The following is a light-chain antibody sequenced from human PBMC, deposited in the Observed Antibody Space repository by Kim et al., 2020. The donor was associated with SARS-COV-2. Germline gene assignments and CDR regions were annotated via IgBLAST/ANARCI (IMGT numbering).Light chain of an antibody. Sequence: SPGERATLSCRASQSFSRNYLAWYQQKPGQAPRLLMYGASSRAIGIPDRFSGSGSGTDFTLTISRLETEDFAVYYCQQYDRSPVTFGGGTKVDIK. V-gene: IGKV3-20*01. J-gene: IGKJ4*01. CDR2: GAS. CDR3: QQYDRSPVT. CDR1: QSFSRNY.